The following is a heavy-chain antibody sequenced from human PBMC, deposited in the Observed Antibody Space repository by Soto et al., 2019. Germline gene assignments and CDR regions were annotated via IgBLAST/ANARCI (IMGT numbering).Heavy chain of an antibody. V-gene: IGHV1-69*12. CDR1: GGTFRTSA. CDR3: ATDKDRPQLGGNYYYILDV. D-gene: IGHD3-3*02. CDR2: IMPVFRRP. Sequence: QVQLVQSGAEVKKPGSSVKVSCKASGGTFRTSAISWVRQAPGQGLEWVGGIMPVFRRPKYAQNFQGRLTITADESTSTDYTELSSLRSDDTAIYYCATDKDRPQLGGNYYYILDVWGQGTAVTVSS. J-gene: IGHJ6*02.